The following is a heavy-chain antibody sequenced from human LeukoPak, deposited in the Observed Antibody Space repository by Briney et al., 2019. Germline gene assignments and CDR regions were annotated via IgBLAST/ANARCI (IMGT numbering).Heavy chain of an antibody. J-gene: IGHJ4*02. CDR3: ARGAHYHDSSEGFDY. CDR1: GYTFTGHY. V-gene: IGHV1-2*02. CDR2: INPDSGGT. D-gene: IGHD3-22*01. Sequence: GASVKVSCKASGYTFTGHYMHWVRQAPGQGLEWMGWINPDSGGTNCAQKFQGRVTMTRDTSISTAYMELRRLRSDDTAVYYCARGAHYHDSSEGFDYWGQGTLVSVSS.